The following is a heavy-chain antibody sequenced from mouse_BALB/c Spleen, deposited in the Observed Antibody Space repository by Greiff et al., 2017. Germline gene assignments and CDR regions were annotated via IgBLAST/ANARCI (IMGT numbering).Heavy chain of an antibody. D-gene: IGHD2-1*01. Sequence: VQLQQSGAELAKPGASVKMSCKASGYTFTSYWMHWVKQRPGQGLEWIGYINPSTGYPEYNQKFKDKATLTADKSSSTAYMQLSSLTSEDSAVYYCARDGKGYAMDYWGQGTSVTVAS. J-gene: IGHJ4*01. CDR1: GYTFTSYW. CDR3: ARDGKGYAMDY. CDR2: INPSTGYP. V-gene: IGHV1-7*01.